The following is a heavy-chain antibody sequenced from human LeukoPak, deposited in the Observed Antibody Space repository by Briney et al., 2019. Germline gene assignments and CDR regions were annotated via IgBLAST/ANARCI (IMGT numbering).Heavy chain of an antibody. V-gene: IGHV3-74*01. J-gene: IGHJ4*02. Sequence: GGSLRLSCAASGFTLSSYWMHWVRQVPGEGLVRVARINPGGSSINYADSVKGRFTISRDNAKNTLYLQMDSLRAEDTGVYYCARSNQADDYWGQGTLVTVSS. CDR2: INPGGSSI. CDR1: GFTLSSYW. CDR3: ARSNQADDY. D-gene: IGHD1-14*01.